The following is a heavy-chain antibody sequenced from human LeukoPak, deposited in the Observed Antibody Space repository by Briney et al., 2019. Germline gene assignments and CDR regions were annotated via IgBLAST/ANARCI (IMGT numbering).Heavy chain of an antibody. J-gene: IGHJ4*02. CDR2: IYTSGST. Sequence: PSETLSLTCTVSGGSISSGSYYWSWIRQPAGKGLEWIGRIYTSGSTNYNPSLKSRVTISVDTSKNQFSLKLSSVTAADTAVYYCARGTYYYGSGSYPLNYWGQGTLVTVSS. CDR3: ARGTYYYGSGSYPLNY. V-gene: IGHV4-61*02. D-gene: IGHD3-10*01. CDR1: GGSISSGSYY.